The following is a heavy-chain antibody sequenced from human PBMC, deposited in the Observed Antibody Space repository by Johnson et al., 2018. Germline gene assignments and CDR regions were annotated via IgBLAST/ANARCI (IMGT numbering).Heavy chain of an antibody. CDR2: IWSDGSVK. V-gene: IGHV3-33*01. J-gene: IGHJ6*03. D-gene: IGHD3-3*01. Sequence: QVQLVQSGGGVVQPGRSLRLSCVASGFTFRNYGMHWVRQAPGKGLEWVALIWSDGSVKYYADSVKGRLTISRDNSKNTLYLQMNSLRAEDTAVYYGARDAKGDYDFWGDSYYYYYMDVWGKGTTVTVTS. CDR3: ARDAKGDYDFWGDSYYYYYMDV. CDR1: GFTFRNYG.